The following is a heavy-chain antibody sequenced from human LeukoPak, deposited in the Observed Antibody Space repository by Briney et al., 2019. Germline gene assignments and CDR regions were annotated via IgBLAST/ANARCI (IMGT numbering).Heavy chain of an antibody. CDR2: IKEDGSEK. Sequence: GGSLRLSCAASGFTLSSYWMSWVRQAPGKGLEWVANIKEDGSEKYYVDSVKGRFTISRDNSRSTVFLQMSSLRAEDTAVYYCAKAPYCPNDVCRYFDYWGQGILVTVSS. J-gene: IGHJ4*02. CDR3: AKAPYCPNDVCRYFDY. V-gene: IGHV3-7*03. D-gene: IGHD2-8*01. CDR1: GFTLSSYW.